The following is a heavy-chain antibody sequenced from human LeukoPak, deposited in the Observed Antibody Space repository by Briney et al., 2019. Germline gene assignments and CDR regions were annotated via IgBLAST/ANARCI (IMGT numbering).Heavy chain of an antibody. CDR3: ARVPYSSSWYSD. V-gene: IGHV4-39*01. CDR1: GGSFSSSSYY. D-gene: IGHD6-13*01. CDR2: IYYSGST. J-gene: IGHJ4*02. Sequence: PETLSLTCTVSGGSFSSSSYYWGWIRQPPGKGLEWIGSIYYSGSTYYNPSLKSRVTISVDTSKNQFSLKLSSVTAAGTAVYYCARVPYSSSWYSDWGQGTLVTVSS.